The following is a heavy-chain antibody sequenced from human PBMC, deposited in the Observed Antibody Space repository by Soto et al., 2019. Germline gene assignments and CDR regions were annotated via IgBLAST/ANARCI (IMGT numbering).Heavy chain of an antibody. CDR1: GGSISSSSYY. V-gene: IGHV4-39*01. Sequence: SETLSLTCTVSGGSISSSSYYWGWIRQPPGKGLEWIGSIYYSGSTYYNPSLKSRVTISVDTSKNQFSLKLSSVTAADTAVYYCARQGLVRVEGYGMDVWGQGTKVTVSS. CDR2: IYYSGST. D-gene: IGHD6-19*01. J-gene: IGHJ6*02. CDR3: ARQGLVRVEGYGMDV.